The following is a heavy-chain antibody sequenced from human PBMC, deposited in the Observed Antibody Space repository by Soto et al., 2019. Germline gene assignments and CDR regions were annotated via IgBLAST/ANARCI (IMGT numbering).Heavy chain of an antibody. CDR2: IHPGDSDT. J-gene: IGHJ6*02. V-gene: IGHV5-51*01. CDR3: ARTPGPEVAASLEYYYFSGMDV. Sequence: GESLKISCEASGYSFTSYWIGWARQMPGKGLEWMGIIHPGDSDTKYSPSFQGQVTISVDKSITTAYLQWSSLKASDTAMYYCARTPGPEVAASLEYYYFSGMDVWGQGTTVTVSS. D-gene: IGHD2-15*01. CDR1: GYSFTSYW.